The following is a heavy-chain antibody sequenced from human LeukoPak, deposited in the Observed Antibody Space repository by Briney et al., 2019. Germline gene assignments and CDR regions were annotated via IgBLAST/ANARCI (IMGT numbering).Heavy chain of an antibody. CDR1: GFTFSDYY. CDR2: ISSTGSNI. CDR3: ARERGYWDAFDI. V-gene: IGHV3-11*04. Sequence: GGSLRLSCAASGFTFSDYYMSWIRQAPGKGLEWISYISSTGSNIYYADSVKGRFTISRDNAKNSLYLQMNSLRVEDTAVYYCARERGYWDAFDIWGQGTMVTVSS. J-gene: IGHJ3*02. D-gene: IGHD3-22*01.